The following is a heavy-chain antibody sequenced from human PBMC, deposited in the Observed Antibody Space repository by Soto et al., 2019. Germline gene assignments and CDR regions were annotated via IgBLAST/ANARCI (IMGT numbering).Heavy chain of an antibody. CDR1: GCTVTSYG. CDR2: ISAYNGNT. D-gene: IGHD2-2*01. Sequence: ASVTVSCKAVGCTVTSYGVSWVRQAPGQGLEWMGWISAYNGNTNYAQKLQGRVTMTTDTSTSTAYMELRSLRSDDTAVYYCARLVVGRAYYYYGMDVWGQGTTVT. J-gene: IGHJ6*02. CDR3: ARLVVGRAYYYYGMDV. V-gene: IGHV1-18*01.